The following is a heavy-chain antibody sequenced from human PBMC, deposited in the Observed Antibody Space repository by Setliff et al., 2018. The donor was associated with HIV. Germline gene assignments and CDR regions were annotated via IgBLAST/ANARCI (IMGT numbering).Heavy chain of an antibody. CDR3: ARGMRWDTAMGDAFYI. V-gene: IGHV1-2*06. CDR2: IIPNSGGT. J-gene: IGHJ3*02. D-gene: IGHD5-18*01. Sequence: ASVKVSCKASGCTFTGYYIHWVRQAPGQGLEWMGRIIPNSGGTNYAQKFQGRVTMTRDTSISTAYMELRSLRSEDTAVYYCARGMRWDTAMGDAFYIWVQGTMVTVSS. CDR1: GCTFTGYY.